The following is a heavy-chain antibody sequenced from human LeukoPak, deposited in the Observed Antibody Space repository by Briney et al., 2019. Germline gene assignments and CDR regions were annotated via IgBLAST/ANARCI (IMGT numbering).Heavy chain of an antibody. J-gene: IGHJ4*02. CDR1: GFTFSSYW. CDR3: ARAAYYRFDY. CDR2: INSDGSTI. V-gene: IGHV3-74*01. Sequence: GGSLRLSCAASGFTFSSYWVPWVRQAPGKGLEWVARINSDGSTINHADSVRGRFTISRDNAENTLYLQMGSLRAEDTAIYFCARAAYYRFDYWGQGTLVTVSS. D-gene: IGHD1-26*01.